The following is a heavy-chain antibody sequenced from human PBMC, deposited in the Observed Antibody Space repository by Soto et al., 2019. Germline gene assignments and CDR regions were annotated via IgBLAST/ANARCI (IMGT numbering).Heavy chain of an antibody. V-gene: IGHV2-70*04. CDR2: IDWDDDK. Sequence: SGPTLVNPPQTLTLTCTFSGFSLSTSGMRVSWIRQPPGKALEWLARIDWDDDKFYSTSLKTRLTISKDTSKNQVVLTMTNMDPVDTATYYCARDIVVVVAATFYYYGMDVWGQGTTVTV. J-gene: IGHJ6*02. D-gene: IGHD2-15*01. CDR1: GFSLSTSGMR. CDR3: ARDIVVVVAATFYYYGMDV.